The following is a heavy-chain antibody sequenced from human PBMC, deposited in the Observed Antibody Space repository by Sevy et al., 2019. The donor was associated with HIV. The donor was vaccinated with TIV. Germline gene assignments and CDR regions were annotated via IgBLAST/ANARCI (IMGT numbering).Heavy chain of an antibody. Sequence: GGSLRLSCAASGLIFSHYGMHWVRQAPGKGLEWVAFISFDGSNKYYVDSVKGRFIISRDNSKNTLYLQMNSLRTEDTALYYCAKNTAAAGTGGIDYWGQGTLVTVSS. D-gene: IGHD6-13*01. CDR1: GLIFSHYG. CDR3: AKNTAAAGTGGIDY. J-gene: IGHJ4*02. V-gene: IGHV3-30*02. CDR2: ISFDGSNK.